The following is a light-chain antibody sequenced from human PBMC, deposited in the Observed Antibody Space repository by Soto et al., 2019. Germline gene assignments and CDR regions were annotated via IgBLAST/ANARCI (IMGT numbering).Light chain of an antibody. J-gene: IGLJ1*01. V-gene: IGLV2-14*01. Sequence: QSALTQPASVSRSPGQSITISCTGTSSDIGTYNYVSWYQQHPGKAPKLMIYEVSNRPSGLSNRFSGSKSGNTASLTISGLQAEDEADYYCSSYTSISTLYVFGTGTKLTVL. CDR2: EVS. CDR1: SSDIGTYNY. CDR3: SSYTSISTLYV.